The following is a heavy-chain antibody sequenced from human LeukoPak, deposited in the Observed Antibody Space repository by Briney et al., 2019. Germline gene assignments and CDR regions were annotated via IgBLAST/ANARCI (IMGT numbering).Heavy chain of an antibody. CDR1: GFIFSNYG. CDR3: ARERSGSYYDVNAFDI. V-gene: IGHV3-23*01. Sequence: GGSLRLSCAASGFIFSNYGMNWVRQAPGKGLEWVSAISGSGGSTYYADSVKGRFTISRDNSKNTLYLQLNSLRAEDTAVYYCARERSGSYYDVNAFDIWGLGTMVTVSS. D-gene: IGHD1-26*01. CDR2: ISGSGGST. J-gene: IGHJ3*02.